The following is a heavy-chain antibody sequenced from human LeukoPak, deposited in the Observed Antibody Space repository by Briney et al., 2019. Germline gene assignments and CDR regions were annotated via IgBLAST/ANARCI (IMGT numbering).Heavy chain of an antibody. CDR1: GYTFTSYD. CDR2: MNPNSGNT. V-gene: IGHV1-8*01. CDR3: ARDKIAVAGKGFDY. D-gene: IGHD6-19*01. Sequence: GASVKVSCKASGYTFTSYDINWVRQATGQGLEWMGWMNPNSGNTGYAQKFQGRVTMTRNTSISTAYVELSSLRSEDTAVYYCARDKIAVAGKGFDYWGQGTLVTVSS. J-gene: IGHJ4*02.